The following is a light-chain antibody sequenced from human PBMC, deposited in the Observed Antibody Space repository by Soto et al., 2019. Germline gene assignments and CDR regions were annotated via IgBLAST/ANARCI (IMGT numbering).Light chain of an antibody. CDR3: HQTDSIPET. J-gene: IGKJ1*01. Sequence: DIQMTQSPSSLSASVGDTVTITCRASQSISLFLNWYQQKPGKAPNLLIYAASSLQSGVPSRFTGNGSGKDFTLTISSLQPEDFATYYCHQTDSIPETFGQGTKVEIK. V-gene: IGKV1-39*01. CDR1: QSISLF. CDR2: AAS.